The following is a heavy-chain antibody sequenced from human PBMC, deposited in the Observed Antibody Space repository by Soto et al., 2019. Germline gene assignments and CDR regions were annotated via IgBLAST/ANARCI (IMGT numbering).Heavy chain of an antibody. J-gene: IGHJ4*02. V-gene: IGHV3-23*01. D-gene: IGHD4-4*01. CDR3: AKYSINLETYHFDY. Sequence: PGGSLRLSCAASGFTLKDYVMSWVRQAPGQGLEWVSSITGSSYNTYYADSVKGRFTISRDNSKSTLFLQMNSLRAEDTAVYYCAKYSINLETYHFDYWGQGTLVTVSS. CDR1: GFTLKDYV. CDR2: ITGSSYNT.